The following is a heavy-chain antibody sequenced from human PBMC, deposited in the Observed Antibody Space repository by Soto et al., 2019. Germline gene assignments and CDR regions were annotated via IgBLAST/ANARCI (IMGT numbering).Heavy chain of an antibody. D-gene: IGHD4-17*01. Sequence: ASVKVSCKASGYTFTSYAMHWVRQAPGQRLEWMGWINAGNGNTKYSQKFQGRVTITRDTSASTAYMELSSRRSEDTAVYYCTGDPTRYGEYDIWGQGTMVTVSS. V-gene: IGHV1-3*01. J-gene: IGHJ3*02. CDR2: INAGNGNT. CDR3: TGDPTRYGEYDI. CDR1: GYTFTSYA.